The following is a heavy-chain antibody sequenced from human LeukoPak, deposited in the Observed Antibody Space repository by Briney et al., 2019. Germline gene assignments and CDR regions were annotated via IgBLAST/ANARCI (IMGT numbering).Heavy chain of an antibody. Sequence: ASVKVSCKASGGTLSSYAISWVRQAPGQGLEWMGGIIPIFGTANYAQKFQGRVTITADESTSTAYMELSSLRSEDTAVYYCARVIGDTAMVGDWYFDLWGRGTLVTVSS. D-gene: IGHD5-18*01. V-gene: IGHV1-69*13. J-gene: IGHJ2*01. CDR3: ARVIGDTAMVGDWYFDL. CDR1: GGTLSSYA. CDR2: IIPIFGTA.